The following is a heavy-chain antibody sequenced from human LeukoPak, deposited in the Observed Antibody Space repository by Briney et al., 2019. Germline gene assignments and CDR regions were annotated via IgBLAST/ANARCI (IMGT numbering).Heavy chain of an antibody. D-gene: IGHD2-21*01. CDR2: FSPAGT. CDR1: GYSFSDNY. Sequence: GSLKLSCKASGYSFSDNYMQWLRQAPGQGLEWMGWFSPAGTKYSDNFKGMITPTRDTSTSTAYMDLASLRYDDTAFYYCAKDCGRGGTRDIWGPGTRVTGS. V-gene: IGHV1-2*07. J-gene: IGHJ4*02. CDR3: AKDCGRGGTRDI.